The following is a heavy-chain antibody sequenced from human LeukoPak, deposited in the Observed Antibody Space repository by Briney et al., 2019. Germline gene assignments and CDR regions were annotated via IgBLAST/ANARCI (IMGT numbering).Heavy chain of an antibody. CDR3: ARVPAARLLAGYFDY. Sequence: SETLSLTCTVSGGSISSSSYYWGWIRQPPGKGMEWNGSIYYSGSTYYNPSLKSRVTISVDTTKNQFSLKLSSVTAADTAVYYCARVPAARLLAGYFDYWGQGTLVTVSS. CDR2: IYYSGST. D-gene: IGHD6-6*01. J-gene: IGHJ4*02. V-gene: IGHV4-39*07. CDR1: GGSISSSSYY.